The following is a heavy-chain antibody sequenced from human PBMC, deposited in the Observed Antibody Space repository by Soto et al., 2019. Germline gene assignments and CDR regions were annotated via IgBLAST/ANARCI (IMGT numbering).Heavy chain of an antibody. CDR1: GYTFTSYA. V-gene: IGHV1-3*01. J-gene: IGHJ6*02. CDR3: ARRRIQPYYYYYGMDV. CDR2: INAGNGNT. D-gene: IGHD5-18*01. Sequence: QVQLVQSGAEVKKPGASVKVSCKASGYTFTSYAMHWVRQASGQRLEWMGWINAGNGNTKYSQKFQGRVTITRDTSASTAYMELSSLRSEDTAVYYCARRRIQPYYYYYGMDVWGQGTTVTVSS.